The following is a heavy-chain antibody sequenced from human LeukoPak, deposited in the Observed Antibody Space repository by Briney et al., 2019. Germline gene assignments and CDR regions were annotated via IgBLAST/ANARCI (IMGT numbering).Heavy chain of an antibody. Sequence: GGSLRLSCAASGFTFSNYGMHWVRQAPGKGLEWVAFVRYDESTKFYADSVKGRFTISRDNSKTTLYLQMNSLRAEDTAVHYCVSGSNFDYWGQGTLVSVSS. CDR2: VRYDESTK. V-gene: IGHV3-30*02. CDR3: VSGSNFDY. CDR1: GFTFSNYG. D-gene: IGHD6-13*01. J-gene: IGHJ4*02.